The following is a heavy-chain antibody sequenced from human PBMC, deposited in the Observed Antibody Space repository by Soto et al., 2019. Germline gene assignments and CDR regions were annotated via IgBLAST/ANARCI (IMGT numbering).Heavy chain of an antibody. J-gene: IGHJ6*02. V-gene: IGHV4-30-2*01. CDR1: GGSISSGGYS. Sequence: PSETLSLTCAVSGGSISSGGYSWSWIRQPPGKGLEWIGYIYHSGSTYYNPSLKSRVTISVDRSKNQFSLKLSSVTAADTAVYYCARSGSSTSYYYYGMDVWGQGTTVTVSS. CDR3: ARSGSSTSYYYYGMDV. CDR2: IYHSGST. D-gene: IGHD1-26*01.